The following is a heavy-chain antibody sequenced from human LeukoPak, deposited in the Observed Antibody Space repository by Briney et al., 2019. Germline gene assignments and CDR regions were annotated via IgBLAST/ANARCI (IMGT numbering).Heavy chain of an antibody. J-gene: IGHJ4*02. CDR3: ARDLVTPIDY. V-gene: IGHV3-7*03. CDR1: GFIFSSYW. CDR2: IKQDGSEK. Sequence: GGSLRLSCAASGFIFSSYWMTWVRQAPGKGLEWVASIKQDGSEKHYVDSVKGRFTISRDNAKNSLYLQMNSLRAEDTAVFYCARDLVTPIDYWGQGTLVTVSS. D-gene: IGHD2-21*02.